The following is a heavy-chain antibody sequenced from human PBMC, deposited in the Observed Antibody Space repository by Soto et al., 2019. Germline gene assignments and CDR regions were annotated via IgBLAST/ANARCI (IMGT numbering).Heavy chain of an antibody. CDR2: IIPIFGTA. D-gene: IGHD1-26*01. CDR3: ARDRTSRWELLLGEYGMDV. Sequence: QVQLVQSGAEVKKPGSSVKVSCKASGGTFSSYAISWVRQAPGQGLEWMGGIIPIFGTANYAQKFQGRVTITADESTSTAYMELSSLRSEDTAVYYCARDRTSRWELLLGEYGMDVWGQGTTVTVSS. V-gene: IGHV1-69*01. CDR1: GGTFSSYA. J-gene: IGHJ6*02.